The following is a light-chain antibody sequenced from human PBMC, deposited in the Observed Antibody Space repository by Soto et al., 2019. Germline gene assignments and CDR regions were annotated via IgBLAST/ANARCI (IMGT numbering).Light chain of an antibody. V-gene: IGLV1-36*01. CDR2: YDD. CDR3: AAWDDSLNGRV. CDR1: SSNIGNND. Sequence: QSVLTQPPSVSEAPRQRVTISCSGSSSNIGNNDVNWYQQLPGKAPKLLIYYDDLLPSGVSDRFSGSKSGTSASLAISGLQFEDEADYYCAAWDDSLNGRVFGGGTKLTVL. J-gene: IGLJ3*02.